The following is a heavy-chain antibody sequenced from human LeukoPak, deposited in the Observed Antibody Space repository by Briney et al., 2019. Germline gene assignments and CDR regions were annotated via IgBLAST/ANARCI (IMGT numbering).Heavy chain of an antibody. CDR1: GGSFSGYY. V-gene: IGHV4-4*09. J-gene: IGHJ6*03. CDR2: IYTSGST. Sequence: SETLSLTCAVYGGSFSGYYWSWIRQPPGKGLEWIGYIYTSGSTNYNPSLKSRVTISVDTSKNQFSLKLSSVTAAGTAVYYCARLAPTSSGWYRYYYYYYMDVWGKGTTVTVSS. CDR3: ARLAPTSSGWYRYYYYYYMDV. D-gene: IGHD6-19*01.